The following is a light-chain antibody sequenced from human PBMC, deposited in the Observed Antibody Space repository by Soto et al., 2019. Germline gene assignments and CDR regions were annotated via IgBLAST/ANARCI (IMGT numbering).Light chain of an antibody. V-gene: IGKV3-20*01. CDR1: ETVNSNY. CDR3: QQYGSSRT. CDR2: GAS. J-gene: IGKJ1*01. Sequence: PGERATLSCRASETVNSNYLAWYQHKRGQAPRLLIYGASSRATGIPDRFSGSGSGTDFTLTITRLEPEDFAIYYCQQYGSSRTFGQGTKVDIK.